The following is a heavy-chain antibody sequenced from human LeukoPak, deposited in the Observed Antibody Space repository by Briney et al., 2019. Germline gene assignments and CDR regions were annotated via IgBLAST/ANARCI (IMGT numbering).Heavy chain of an antibody. CDR1: GFTFSYYA. CDR2: ISNDGSKK. Sequence: GGSLRLSCAASGFTFSYYAMRWVRQAPGKGLEWVAVISNDGSKKFYIDSVKGRFTVSSDKSTDTPYLQMNSLRPEDTAVYYCAKDRSPTGSYYGMDVWGQGTTVIVSS. D-gene: IGHD1-1*01. V-gene: IGHV3-30*18. CDR3: AKDRSPTGSYYGMDV. J-gene: IGHJ6*02.